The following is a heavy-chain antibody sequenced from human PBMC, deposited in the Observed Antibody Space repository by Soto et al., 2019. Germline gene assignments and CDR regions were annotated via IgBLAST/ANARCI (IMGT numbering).Heavy chain of an antibody. J-gene: IGHJ6*02. V-gene: IGHV1-3*01. D-gene: IGHD6-13*01. CDR1: GYTFTRYA. Sequence: ASVKVSCKASGYTFTRYAMHWVRQAPGQRLEWMGWINAGNGNTKYSQKFQGRVTISRDTSASTAYIELSSLRSEDTAVYHCARDIQGGSSSWLYYYYYGMDVWGQGTTVTVSS. CDR2: INAGNGNT. CDR3: ARDIQGGSSSWLYYYYYGMDV.